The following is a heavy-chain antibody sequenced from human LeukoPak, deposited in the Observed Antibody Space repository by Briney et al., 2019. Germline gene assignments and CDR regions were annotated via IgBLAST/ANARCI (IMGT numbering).Heavy chain of an antibody. CDR3: AREVAGTFAFDY. J-gene: IGHJ4*02. CDR1: GDSVSSNSAA. CDR2: TYYRSKWYN. D-gene: IGHD6-19*01. V-gene: IGHV6-1*01. Sequence: SQTLSLTCAISGDSVSSNSAAWNWIRQSPSRGLEWLGRTYYRSKWYNDYTVYAVSVKSRITINPDTSKNQVSLQLNSVTPEDTAVYYYAREVAGTFAFDYWGQGTLVTVSS.